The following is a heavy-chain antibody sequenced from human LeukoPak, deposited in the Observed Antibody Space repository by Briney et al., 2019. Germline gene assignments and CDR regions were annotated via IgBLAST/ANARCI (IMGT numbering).Heavy chain of an antibody. V-gene: IGHV1-18*01. Sequence: ASVRVSCKASGYTFTSYGISCVRQAPGQGLEWVGWISAYNGNTNYAQKLQARVTMNTNTSTSTHYMDLRSLRTDDTAVYYCARVPRVLGYYFDYWGQGTLVTVSS. J-gene: IGHJ4*02. D-gene: IGHD2-8*01. CDR1: GYTFTSYG. CDR3: ARVPRVLGYYFDY. CDR2: ISAYNGNT.